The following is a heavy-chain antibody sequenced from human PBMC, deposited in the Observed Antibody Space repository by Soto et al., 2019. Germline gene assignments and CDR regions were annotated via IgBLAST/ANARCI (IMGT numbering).Heavy chain of an antibody. CDR1: GGSTSRYY. J-gene: IGHJ5*02. D-gene: IGHD1-1*01. CDR3: ARDLTISSTDGPLDP. CDR2: IHYTGST. Sequence: PSETLSLTCTVSGGSTSRYYWTWIRQPPGKGLEWIGNIHYTGSTNYNPSLKSRVTILLGTSTSQFSLKVSSVTAADTAVYYCARDLTISSTDGPLDPWGHGTLVTVSS. V-gene: IGHV4-59*01.